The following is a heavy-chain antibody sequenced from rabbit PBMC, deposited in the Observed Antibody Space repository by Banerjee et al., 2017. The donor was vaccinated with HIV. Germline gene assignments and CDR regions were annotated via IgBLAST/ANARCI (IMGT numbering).Heavy chain of an antibody. CDR2: INTGSGTT. D-gene: IGHD6-1*01. Sequence: QSLEESGGDLVKPGASLTLTCTASGFSFSSSYWMWWVRQAPGKGLEWIGSINTGSGTTDYASWAKGRFTISKTSSTTVTLQMTSLTAADTATYFCARAGDYDYTYGYAGYPMWGPGTLVTVS. V-gene: IGHV1S40*01. CDR3: ARAGDYDYTYGYAGYPM. J-gene: IGHJ4*01. CDR1: GFSFSSSYW.